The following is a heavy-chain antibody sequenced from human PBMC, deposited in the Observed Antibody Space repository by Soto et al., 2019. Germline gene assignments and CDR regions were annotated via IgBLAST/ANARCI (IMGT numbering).Heavy chain of an antibody. Sequence: GGSLRLSCAASGFTFSNAWMNWVRQAPGKGLEWVGRIKSKTDGGTTDYAAPVKGRFTISRDDSKNTLYLQMTSLKTEDTAGYYCTTESLWGQEISYVFSGFDYWGQGTLVTVSS. D-gene: IGHD3-16*01. CDR1: GFTFSNAW. J-gene: IGHJ4*02. CDR2: IKSKTDGGTT. V-gene: IGHV3-15*07. CDR3: TTESLWGQEISYVFSGFDY.